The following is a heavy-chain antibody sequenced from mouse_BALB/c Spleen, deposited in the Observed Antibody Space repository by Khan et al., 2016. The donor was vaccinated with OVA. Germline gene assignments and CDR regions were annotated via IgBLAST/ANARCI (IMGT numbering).Heavy chain of an antibody. CDR2: INTYTGEP. Sequence: QIQLVQSGPELKKPGETVKISCKASGYTFTNYRMNWMKQAPEKGLKWMGWINTYTGEPTYGDDFKGRFAFSLDTSASTAYLQINNLKNEDMATYFCARESSYCYFDAWGAGTTVTVSS. CDR1: GYTFTNYR. J-gene: IGHJ1*01. V-gene: IGHV9-1*02. CDR3: ARESSYCYFDA. D-gene: IGHD1-1*01.